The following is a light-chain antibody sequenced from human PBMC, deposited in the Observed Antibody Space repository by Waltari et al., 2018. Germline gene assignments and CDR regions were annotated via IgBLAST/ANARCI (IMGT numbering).Light chain of an antibody. CDR1: QSVSSSY. CDR3: QQYGSSPRT. Sequence: EIVLTQSPGTLSLSPGAIATLSCRASQSVSSSYLAWYQQKPGQAPRLLIYGASSRATGSPDRFSGSGSGTDFTLTISRLEPEDFAVYYCQQYGSSPRTFGQGTKVEIK. CDR2: GAS. J-gene: IGKJ1*01. V-gene: IGKV3-20*01.